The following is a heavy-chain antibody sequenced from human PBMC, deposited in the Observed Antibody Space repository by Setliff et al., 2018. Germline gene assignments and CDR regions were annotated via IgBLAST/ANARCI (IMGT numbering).Heavy chain of an antibody. CDR1: GGTISSYY. CDR3: ARDRGGDWIYYFDY. D-gene: IGHD2-21*02. J-gene: IGHJ4*02. V-gene: IGHV4-59*01. CDR2: IYYSGRT. Sequence: SETLSLTCTVSGGTISSYYWNWIRQPPGKGLEWIGYIYYSGRTNYNPSLKIRVTISVATSKNKFSLKLSSVTAADTAVYYCARDRGGDWIYYFDYWGQGTLVTVSS.